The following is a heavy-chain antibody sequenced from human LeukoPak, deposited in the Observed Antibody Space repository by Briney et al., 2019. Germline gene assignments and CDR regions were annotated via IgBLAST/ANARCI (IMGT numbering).Heavy chain of an antibody. D-gene: IGHD2-15*01. J-gene: IGHJ4*02. CDR3: ARLNDIVVARSFDY. CDR2: ISSSSSSI. Sequence: GGSLRLSCAASGFTFSSYSMNWVRQAPGKGLEWVSSISSSSSSIYYADSVKGRFTISRDNAKNSLYLQMNSLRAEDTAVYYCARLNDIVVARSFDYWGQGTLVTVSS. CDR1: GFTFSSYS. V-gene: IGHV3-21*01.